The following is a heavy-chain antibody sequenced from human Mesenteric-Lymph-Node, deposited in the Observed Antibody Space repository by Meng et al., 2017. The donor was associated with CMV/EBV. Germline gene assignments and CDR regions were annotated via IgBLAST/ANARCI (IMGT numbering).Heavy chain of an antibody. J-gene: IGHJ3*02. V-gene: IGHV3-48*03. D-gene: IGHD1-26*01. CDR1: GFTFSKYE. Sequence: GGSLRLSCAAFGFTFSKYEMNWVRQAPQMGLEWLSYISSSGDRTYYADSVKGRFTISRDNAKNSLYLQMNSLRAEDTAVYYCARDIVGAYGDAFDIWGQGTMVTVSS. CDR3: ARDIVGAYGDAFDI. CDR2: ISSSGDRT.